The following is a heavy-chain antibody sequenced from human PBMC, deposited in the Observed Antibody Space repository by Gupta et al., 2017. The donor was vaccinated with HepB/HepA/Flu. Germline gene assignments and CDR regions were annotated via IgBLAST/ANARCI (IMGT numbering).Heavy chain of an antibody. CDR3: AGRSHDSSALDY. Sequence: QVQLVESGGGVVQPGRSLRLSCAASGFTFSSYAMHWVRQAPGKGLEWVAVISYDGRNKYYADAVKGRFTISRDNSKKTLYLQMNSLRAEDTAVYYCAGRSHDSSALDYWGQGTLVTVSS. J-gene: IGHJ4*02. D-gene: IGHD3-22*01. CDR2: ISYDGRNK. CDR1: GFTFSSYA. V-gene: IGHV3-30*04.